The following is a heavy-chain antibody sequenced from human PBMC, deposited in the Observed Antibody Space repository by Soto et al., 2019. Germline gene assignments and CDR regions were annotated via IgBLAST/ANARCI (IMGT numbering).Heavy chain of an antibody. CDR3: AREGAGKDVDFDY. Sequence: GASVKVSCKASGYTFTSYAMHWVRQAPGQRLEWMGWINAGNGNTKYSQKFQGRVTITRDTSASTAYMELSSLRSEDTAVYYCAREGAGKDVDFDYWGQGTLVTVSS. CDR1: GYTFTSYA. D-gene: IGHD6-19*01. CDR2: INAGNGNT. V-gene: IGHV1-3*01. J-gene: IGHJ4*02.